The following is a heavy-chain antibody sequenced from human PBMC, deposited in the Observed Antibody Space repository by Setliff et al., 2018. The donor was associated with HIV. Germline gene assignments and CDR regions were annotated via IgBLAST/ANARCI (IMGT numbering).Heavy chain of an antibody. J-gene: IGHJ6*02. CDR1: GGSINSGGYY. V-gene: IGHV4-61*02. D-gene: IGHD3-10*01. Sequence: PSETLSLTCTVSGGSINSGGYYWAWIRQPALKGLEWIGRIYTSGLTNYNPSLKSRVTISVDTSKNQVSLKLSSVTASDTAVYYCARARYIVIRGDAGMDVWGPGTTVTVSS. CDR3: ARARYIVIRGDAGMDV. CDR2: IYTSGLT.